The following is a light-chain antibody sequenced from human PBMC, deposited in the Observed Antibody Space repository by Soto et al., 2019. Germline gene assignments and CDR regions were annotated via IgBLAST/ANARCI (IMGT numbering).Light chain of an antibody. Sequence: QSVLTQPASVSGSPGQSITISCTGTSSDVGSYNLVSWYQQHPGKAPKPMIYEVSKRPSGVSNRFSGSKSGNTASLTISGLQAEDEADYYCCSYAGSSYVFGTRTKVTVL. J-gene: IGLJ1*01. CDR1: SSDVGSYNL. V-gene: IGLV2-23*02. CDR3: CSYAGSSYV. CDR2: EVS.